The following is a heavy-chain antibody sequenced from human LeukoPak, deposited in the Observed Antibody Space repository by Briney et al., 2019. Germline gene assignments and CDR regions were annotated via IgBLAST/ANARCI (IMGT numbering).Heavy chain of an antibody. D-gene: IGHD6-13*01. CDR2: IYYSGST. J-gene: IGHJ4*02. Sequence: PSETLSLTCTVSGGSISSGGYYWSWIRQHPGKGLEWIGYIYYSGSTYYNPSLKSRVTISVDTSKNQFSLKLSSVTAADTAVYYCARDSSSWLYYFDYWGQETLVTVSS. CDR3: ARDSSSWLYYFDY. V-gene: IGHV4-31*03. CDR1: GGSISSGGYY.